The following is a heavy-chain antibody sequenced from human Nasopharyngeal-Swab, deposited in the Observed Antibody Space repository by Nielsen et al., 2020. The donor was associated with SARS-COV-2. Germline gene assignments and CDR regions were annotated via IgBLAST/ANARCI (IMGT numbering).Heavy chain of an antibody. CDR2: IYHSGST. Sequence: RQAPGKGLEWIASIYHSGSTYYNPSLRSRVTILVDTSKNQFSLKLYSVTAADTAIYYCARRSGYSYGYALDNWGPGTLVPSPQ. J-gene: IGHJ4*02. D-gene: IGHD5-18*01. CDR3: ARRSGYSYGYALDN. V-gene: IGHV4-38-2*01.